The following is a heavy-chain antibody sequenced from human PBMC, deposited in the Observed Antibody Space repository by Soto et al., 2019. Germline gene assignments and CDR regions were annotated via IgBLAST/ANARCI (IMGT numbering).Heavy chain of an antibody. V-gene: IGHV5-10-1*01. J-gene: IGHJ6*02. CDR1: VYSFTSYW. CDR2: IDPSDSYT. D-gene: IGHD6-13*01. CDR3: ARLGIAAAGDYYYYGMDV. Sequence: GESLKISCKGSVYSFTSYWISWVRQMPGKGLEWMGRIDPSDSYTNYSPSFQGHVTISADKSISTAYLQWSSLKASDTAMYYCARLGIAAAGDYYYYGMDVWGQGTTVTV.